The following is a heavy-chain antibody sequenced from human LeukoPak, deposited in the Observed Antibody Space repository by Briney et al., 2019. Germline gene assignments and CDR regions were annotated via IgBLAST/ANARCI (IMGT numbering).Heavy chain of an antibody. CDR1: GGSISSWY. CDR3: ARHRAYSSSSPFDY. CDR2: IYYTGST. V-gene: IGHV4-59*08. J-gene: IGHJ4*02. Sequence: SETLSLPCSVSGGSISSWYYSWMRQPPGKGLEWIGYIYYTGSTNYNPSLKSRVTMFVDMSKNQFSLRLSSVTAADTAVYSCARHRAYSSSSPFDYWGQGTLVTVSS. D-gene: IGHD6-6*01.